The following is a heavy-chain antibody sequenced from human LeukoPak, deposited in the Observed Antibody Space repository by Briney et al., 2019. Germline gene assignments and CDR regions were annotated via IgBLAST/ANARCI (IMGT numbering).Heavy chain of an antibody. D-gene: IGHD6-19*01. V-gene: IGHV1-2*02. CDR3: ARRDIAVAGTIDY. CDR2: INPNSGGT. CDR1: GYTFTGYY. J-gene: IGHJ4*02. Sequence: ASVEVSCKASGYTFTGYYMHWVRQAPGQGLEWMGWINPNSGGTNYAQKFQGRVTMTRDTSISTAYMELSRLRSDDTAVYYCARRDIAVAGTIDYWGQGTLVTVSS.